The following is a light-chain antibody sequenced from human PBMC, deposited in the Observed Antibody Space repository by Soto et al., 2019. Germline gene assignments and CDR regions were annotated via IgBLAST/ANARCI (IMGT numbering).Light chain of an antibody. CDR1: QSVSTN. J-gene: IGKJ1*01. CDR2: GAS. V-gene: IGKV3-15*01. Sequence: EIVLTQSPATLSSFPGDRVTLSCRASQSVSTNVAWYQQKPGQAPRLLIYGASTRATGIPARFSGSGSGTEFTLTISSLQSEDFAVYYCQQYNNWPPWTFGQGTKVDIK. CDR3: QQYNNWPPWT.